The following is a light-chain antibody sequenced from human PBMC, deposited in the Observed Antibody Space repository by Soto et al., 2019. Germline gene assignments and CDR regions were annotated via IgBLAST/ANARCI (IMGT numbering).Light chain of an antibody. CDR3: QQYNKWPLT. V-gene: IGKV3-15*01. J-gene: IGKJ4*01. CDR1: QSVYSN. CDR2: GAS. Sequence: EIVMTQSPATLSVSPGERATLSCRASQSVYSNLAWYQQKPGQPLRLLIYGASTRATGIPARFSGSGSGTEFTLTISSLQSEDFAVYYCQQYNKWPLTFGGGTKVEVK.